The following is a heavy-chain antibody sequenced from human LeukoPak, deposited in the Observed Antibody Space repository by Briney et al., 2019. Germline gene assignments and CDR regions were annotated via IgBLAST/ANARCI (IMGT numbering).Heavy chain of an antibody. CDR3: ARDRVDLWNDYGDAFDI. Sequence: GGPLRLSCAASGFTFSSYSMNWVRQAPGKGLEWVSYISSSSSTIYYADSVKGRFTISRDNAKNSLYLQMNSLRAEDTAVYYCARDRVDLWNDYGDAFDIWGQGTMVTVSS. V-gene: IGHV3-48*01. CDR1: GFTFSSYS. CDR2: ISSSSSTI. J-gene: IGHJ3*02. D-gene: IGHD4-17*01.